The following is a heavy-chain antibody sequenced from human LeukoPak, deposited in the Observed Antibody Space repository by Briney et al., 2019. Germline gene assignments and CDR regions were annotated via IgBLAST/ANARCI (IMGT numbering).Heavy chain of an antibody. CDR3: AKANWVSNADAVW. D-gene: IGHD1-1*01. Sequence: GGSLRLSCVASGFTFSTYWMNWVRQAPGKGLERVGTISPDGSDKYYVDSVKGRFTLSRDDSRNTVYLQLNNLRVEDTAIYYCAKANWVSNADAVWWGQGTQVTVSS. J-gene: IGHJ4*02. CDR2: ISPDGSDK. V-gene: IGHV3-7*03. CDR1: GFTFSTYW.